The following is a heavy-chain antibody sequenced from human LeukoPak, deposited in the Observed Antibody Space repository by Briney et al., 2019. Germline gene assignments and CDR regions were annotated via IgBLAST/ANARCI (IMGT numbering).Heavy chain of an antibody. V-gene: IGHV4-59*01. J-gene: IGHJ4*02. CDR1: GGSFSGYY. D-gene: IGHD4-17*01. Sequence: SETLSLTCAVYGGSFSGYYWSWIRQPPGKGLEWIGYIYYSGSTNYNPSLKSRVTISVDTSKNQFSLKLSSVTAADTAVYYCARADDYGDYYFGYWGQGTLVTVSS. CDR2: IYYSGST. CDR3: ARADDYGDYYFGY.